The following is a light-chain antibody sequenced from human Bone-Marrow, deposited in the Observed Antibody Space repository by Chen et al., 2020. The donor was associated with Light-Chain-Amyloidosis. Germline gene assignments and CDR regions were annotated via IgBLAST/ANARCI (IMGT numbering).Light chain of an antibody. CDR1: QTLLDSDDGNTY. CDR3: MQRIEFPFT. J-gene: IGKJ4*01. Sequence: IVMTQTPLSLSVTPGEPASISCRSSQTLLDSDDGNTYLDWFLQKPEQSPQLLIYMVSHRASGVPDRFSGSGSGTDFTLKISRVEAEDVGVYYCMQRIEFPFTFGGGTKVEIK. CDR2: MVS. V-gene: IGKV2-40*01.